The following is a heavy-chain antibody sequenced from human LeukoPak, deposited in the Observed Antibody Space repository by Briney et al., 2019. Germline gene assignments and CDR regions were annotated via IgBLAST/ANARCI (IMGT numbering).Heavy chain of an antibody. CDR1: GASVSSDNW. CDR3: AKEGKHCSFLSCPIEY. CDR2: VYQTGST. J-gene: IGHJ4*02. D-gene: IGHD2-2*01. Sequence: SETLSLTCAVSGASVSSDNWWTWVRQSPAKGLEWIGEVYQTGSTNYNPSLKSRAAISLDKSKNQFSLNLTSATAADTAIYYCAKEGKHCSFLSCPIEYWGRGVLVTVSS. V-gene: IGHV4-4*02.